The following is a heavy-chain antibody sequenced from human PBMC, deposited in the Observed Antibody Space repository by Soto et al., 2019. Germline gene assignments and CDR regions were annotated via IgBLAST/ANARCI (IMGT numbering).Heavy chain of an antibody. CDR3: ARDSPRYYDFWSGYYPGGPYYFDY. J-gene: IGHJ4*02. Sequence: PSDPLSLTCSAYGRSFSVSYWSWIRQPPGKGLEWIGEINHSGSNNYNPSLKSRVTISVDTSKNQFSLQLSSVSAADTAVYYCARDSPRYYDFWSGYYPGGPYYFDYWGKGTLVTVS. CDR1: GRSFSVSY. CDR2: INHSGSN. V-gene: IGHV4-34*01. D-gene: IGHD3-3*01.